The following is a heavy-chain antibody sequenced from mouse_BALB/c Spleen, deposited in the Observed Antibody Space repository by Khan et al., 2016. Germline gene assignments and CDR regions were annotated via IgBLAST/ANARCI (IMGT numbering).Heavy chain of an antibody. CDR1: GYSITSGYR. D-gene: IGHD1-2*01. Sequence: EVKLLESGPDLVKPSQSLSLTCTVTGYSITSGYRWHWIRQFPGNKLEWMGYIHYNGSTNYNPSLKSRISITRDTSKNQFFLQLNSVTTEDTATYYCASPHYYGYDYWGQGTTLTVSS. CDR2: IHYNGST. V-gene: IGHV3-1*02. CDR3: ASPHYYGYDY. J-gene: IGHJ2*01.